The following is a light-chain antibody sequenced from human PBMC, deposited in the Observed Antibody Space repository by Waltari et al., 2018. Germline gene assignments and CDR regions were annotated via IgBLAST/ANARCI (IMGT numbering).Light chain of an antibody. CDR1: SRDVGDSNS. CDR2: DVN. Sequence: QSALTQPASVSGSPGQSVSISCTGTSRDVGDSNSVSWFQDRPGQGPNVIIYDVNDRPSGVPARFSGSKSGNTASLAISGLQAEDEADYYCSSESSDKVVLFGGGTKVTVL. CDR3: SSESSDKVVL. V-gene: IGLV2-14*03. J-gene: IGLJ3*02.